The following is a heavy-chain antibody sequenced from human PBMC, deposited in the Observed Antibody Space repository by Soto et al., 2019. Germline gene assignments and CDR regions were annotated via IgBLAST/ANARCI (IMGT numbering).Heavy chain of an antibody. CDR1: GFTFSSYA. Sequence: GGSLRLSCAASGFTFSSYAMSWVRQAPGKGLEWVSAISGSGGSTYYADSVKGRFTISRDNSKNTLYLQMNSLRAEDTAVYYCAKLSRGGFGVVIRYFDYWGQGTLVTVSS. CDR2: ISGSGGST. J-gene: IGHJ4*02. CDR3: AKLSRGGFGVVIRYFDY. D-gene: IGHD3-3*01. V-gene: IGHV3-23*01.